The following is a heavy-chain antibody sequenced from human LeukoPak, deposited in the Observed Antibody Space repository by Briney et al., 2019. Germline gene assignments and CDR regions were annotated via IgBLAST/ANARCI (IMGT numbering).Heavy chain of an antibody. Sequence: GRSLRLSCAASGFTFSSYAMHWVRQAPGKGPEWVAVISYDGSNKYYADSVKGRFTISRDNSKNTLYLQMNSLRAEDTAVYYCAREELFFYYYDSSGLYGMDVWGQGTTVTVSS. CDR1: GFTFSSYA. CDR2: ISYDGSNK. D-gene: IGHD3-22*01. J-gene: IGHJ6*02. V-gene: IGHV3-30-3*01. CDR3: AREELFFYYYDSSGLYGMDV.